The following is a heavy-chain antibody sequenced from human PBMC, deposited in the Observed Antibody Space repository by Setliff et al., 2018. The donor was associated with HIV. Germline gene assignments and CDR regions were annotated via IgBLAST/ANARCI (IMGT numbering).Heavy chain of an antibody. CDR3: AREIRTIEGGALDI. V-gene: IGHV5-51*01. CDR2: IYPGDSET. J-gene: IGHJ3*02. CDR1: GYRFTSHW. Sequence: PGESLKISCTGVGYRFTSHWIAWVRQMPGKGLEWMGNIYPGDSETRYSPSFHGQVTFSADTTVDTAYLQWNTLKSSDTAMYYCAREIRTIEGGALDIWGQGTSVTVSS. D-gene: IGHD3-16*01.